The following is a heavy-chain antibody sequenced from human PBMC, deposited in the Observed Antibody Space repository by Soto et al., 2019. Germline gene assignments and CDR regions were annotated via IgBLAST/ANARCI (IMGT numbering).Heavy chain of an antibody. V-gene: IGHV4-39*01. D-gene: IGHD6-6*01. CDR3: ARHVSGSSSSSYYYGMDV. J-gene: IGHJ6*02. CDR2: KYCSCST. CDR1: GVSISSSSIY. Sequence: AESLSLTCTVSGVSISSSSIYWGWLRQRPGLGREWFRSKYCSCSTYENSSLDRRTTTTVNTTKNQYSLMHSSVTAAATAYYCCARHVSGSSSSSYYYGMDVWGQGTTVTVSS.